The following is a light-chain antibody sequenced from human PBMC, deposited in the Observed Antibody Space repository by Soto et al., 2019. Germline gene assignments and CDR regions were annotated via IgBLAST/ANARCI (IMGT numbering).Light chain of an antibody. CDR1: SSDVGSYNL. CDR3: CSYAGSSTLQ. CDR2: EGS. Sequence: QSVLTQPASVSGSPGQSITISCTGTSSDVGSYNLVSWYQQHPGKAPKLMIYEGSKRPSGVSNRFPGSKSCNTASLTISGLQAEYEADYYCCSYAGSSTLQFGGGTQLTVL. J-gene: IGLJ2*01. V-gene: IGLV2-23*01.